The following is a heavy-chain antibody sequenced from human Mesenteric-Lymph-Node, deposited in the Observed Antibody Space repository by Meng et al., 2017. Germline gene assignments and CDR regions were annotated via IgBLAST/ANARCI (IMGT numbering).Heavy chain of an antibody. Sequence: GGSLRLSCAASGFTFSSYEMNWVRQAPGKWLAWVSSISSSGSTIYYADSVKGRFTISRDNAKNSLYLQMDSQRAEDTAVYYCARDPVRFLEWSTYGMDVWGQGTTVTVSS. CDR1: GFTFSSYE. D-gene: IGHD3-3*01. CDR3: ARDPVRFLEWSTYGMDV. V-gene: IGHV3-48*03. J-gene: IGHJ6*02. CDR2: ISSSGSTI.